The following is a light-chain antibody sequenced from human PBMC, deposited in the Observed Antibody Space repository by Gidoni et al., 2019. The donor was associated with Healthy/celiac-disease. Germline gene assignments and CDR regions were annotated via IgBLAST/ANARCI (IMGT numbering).Light chain of an antibody. CDR3: QQYNNWPRVT. Sequence: EIVMTQSPATLSVSPGERATLSCRASQRVSSNLAWYQQTPGQAPRLLIYGASTRATGIPARFSGSGSGTEFTLTISSLQSEDFAVYYCQQYNNWPRVTFGQGTRLEIK. V-gene: IGKV3-15*01. CDR2: GAS. CDR1: QRVSSN. J-gene: IGKJ5*01.